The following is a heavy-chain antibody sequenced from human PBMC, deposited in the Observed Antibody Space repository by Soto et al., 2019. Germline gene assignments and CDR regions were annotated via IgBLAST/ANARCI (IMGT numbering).Heavy chain of an antibody. CDR2: ISSSSSYI. D-gene: IGHD2-8*01. CDR1: GFTFSSYS. CDR3: AKIEMGWFAH. Sequence: GGSLRLSCAASGFTFSSYSMNWVRQAPGKGLEWVSSISSSSSYIYYADSVKGRFVVSRDNDKNTVYLHMSSLTGEDTAVYFCAKIEMGWFAHWGQGTQVTVSS. J-gene: IGHJ5*02. V-gene: IGHV3-21*04.